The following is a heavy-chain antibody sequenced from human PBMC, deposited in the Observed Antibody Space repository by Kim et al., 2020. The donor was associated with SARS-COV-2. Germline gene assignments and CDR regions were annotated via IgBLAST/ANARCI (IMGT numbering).Heavy chain of an antibody. CDR3: AKEGALNLPRFGIDWFDP. CDR2: MSGSGGST. Sequence: GGSLRLSCAASGFTFSSYAMSWVRQAPGKGLEWVSAMSGSGGSTYYADSVKGRFTISRDNSKNTLYLQMNSLRAEDTAVYYCAKEGALNLPRFGIDWFDPWGQGTLVTVSS. CDR1: GFTFSSYA. J-gene: IGHJ5*02. V-gene: IGHV3-23*01. D-gene: IGHD3-10*01.